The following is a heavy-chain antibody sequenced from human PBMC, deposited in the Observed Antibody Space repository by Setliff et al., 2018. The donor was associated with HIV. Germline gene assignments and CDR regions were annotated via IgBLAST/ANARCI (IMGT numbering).Heavy chain of an antibody. Sequence: PGESLKISCKGSGYSFTSNWIGWVRQMPGKGLEWMGIIHPVDSDTRYSPSFQGRVTISADKSISTAYLQWSSLKASDTAMYYCARRKDDSSGYYRPHGAFDIWGQGTMVTVSS. D-gene: IGHD3-22*01. CDR2: IHPVDSDT. CDR3: ARRKDDSSGYYRPHGAFDI. J-gene: IGHJ3*02. V-gene: IGHV5-51*01. CDR1: GYSFTSNW.